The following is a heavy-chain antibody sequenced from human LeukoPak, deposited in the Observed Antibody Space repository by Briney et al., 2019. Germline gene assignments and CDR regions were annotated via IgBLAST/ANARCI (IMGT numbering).Heavy chain of an antibody. J-gene: IGHJ4*02. Sequence: GGSLRLSCAASGFTFSSSGMHWVRQAPGKGLEWVTFIRYDGSYKYYADSVKGRFTISRDNAKNSLYLQMDSLRAEDTAVYYCARAITNYGYIFDYWGQGTLVTVSS. D-gene: IGHD5-18*01. CDR1: GFTFSSSG. V-gene: IGHV3-30*02. CDR3: ARAITNYGYIFDY. CDR2: IRYDGSYK.